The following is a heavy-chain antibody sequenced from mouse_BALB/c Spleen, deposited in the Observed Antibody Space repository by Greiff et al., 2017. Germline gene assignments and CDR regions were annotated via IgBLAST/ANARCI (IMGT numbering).Heavy chain of an antibody. D-gene: IGHD2-2*01. CDR1: GFSLTSYD. V-gene: IGHV2-9-2*01. CDR2: IWTGGGT. CDR3: VRDGSEKGEDY. J-gene: IGHJ4*01. Sequence: QVQLKESGPGLVAPSQSLSITCTVSGFSLTSYDISWIRQPPGKGLEWLGVIWTGGGTNYNSAFMSRLSISKDNSKSQVFLKMNSLQTDDTAIYYCVRDGSEKGEDYWGQGTSVTVSS.